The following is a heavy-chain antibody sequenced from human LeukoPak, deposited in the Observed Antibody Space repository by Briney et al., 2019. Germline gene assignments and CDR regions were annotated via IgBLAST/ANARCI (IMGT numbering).Heavy chain of an antibody. J-gene: IGHJ5*02. CDR3: AAYIAVAGAHSPFDP. D-gene: IGHD6-19*01. CDR2: IKQYGSEK. CDR1: GFTFSSYW. Sequence: GGSLRLSCAASGFTFSSYWMSWVRQAPGKGLEWVANIKQYGSEKYYVDSVKGRFTISRDNAKNSLYLQMNSLRAEDTAVYYCAAYIAVAGAHSPFDPWGQGTLVTVSS. V-gene: IGHV3-7*01.